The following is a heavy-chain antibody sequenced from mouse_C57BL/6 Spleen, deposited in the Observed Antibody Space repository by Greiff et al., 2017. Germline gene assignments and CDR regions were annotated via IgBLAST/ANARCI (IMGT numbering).Heavy chain of an antibody. J-gene: IGHJ1*03. CDR1: GYSFTGYY. D-gene: IGHD2-5*01. CDR2: INPSTGGT. CDR3: ARMDYSNYGWYFDV. Sequence: VQLKESGPELVKPGASVKISCKASGYSFTGYYMNWVKQSPEKSLEWIGEINPSTGGTTYNQKFKAKATLTVDKSSSTAYMQLKSLTSEDSAVYYCARMDYSNYGWYFDVWGTGTTVTVSS. V-gene: IGHV1-42*01.